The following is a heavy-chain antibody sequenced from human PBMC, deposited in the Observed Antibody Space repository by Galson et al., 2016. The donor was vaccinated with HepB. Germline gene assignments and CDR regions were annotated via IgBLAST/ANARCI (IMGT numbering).Heavy chain of an antibody. J-gene: IGHJ3*02. CDR2: VGTGHFT. Sequence: SLRLSCATSGFTFTDYPMTWVRQAPGKGLEWVSTVGTGHFTHYADSVEGRFIVSRDNSENTLYLQMNSLRAEDTAVYYCARDADYQNTNAHYDVFDIWGQGTMVTVSS. V-gene: IGHV3-23*01. CDR3: ARDADYQNTNAHYDVFDI. D-gene: IGHD2-8*01. CDR1: GFTFTDYP.